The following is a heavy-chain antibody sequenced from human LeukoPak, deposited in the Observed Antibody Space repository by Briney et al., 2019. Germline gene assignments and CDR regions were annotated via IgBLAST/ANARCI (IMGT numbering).Heavy chain of an antibody. CDR1: GSSVNSDQY. D-gene: IGHD3-16*02. CDR3: AMLRLGELSLLANAYDI. CDR2: VHQTGSP. J-gene: IGHJ3*02. Sequence: SETLSLTCAVSGSSVNSDQYWGWMRHSPGAGLEWIGSVHQTGSPYYNPSLGSRVSLSIDSTKNSFSLRLTSVTAADTAVYYCAMLRLGELSLLANAYDIWGQGTMVIVSS. V-gene: IGHV4-38-2*01.